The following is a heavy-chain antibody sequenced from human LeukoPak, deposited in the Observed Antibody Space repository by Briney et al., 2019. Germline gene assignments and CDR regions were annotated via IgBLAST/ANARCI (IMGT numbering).Heavy chain of an antibody. D-gene: IGHD1/OR15-1a*01. CDR3: AKDRTTVARIFDY. V-gene: IGHV3-23*01. CDR2: ISASDGST. J-gene: IGHJ4*02. Sequence: GSLRLSCAASGVTFRNYAMSWVRQAPGKGLEWVAGISASDGSTYYADSVQGHFTISRDNSKNTLYLHINSLRAEDTATYYCAKDRTTVARIFDYWGQGTLVTVSS. CDR1: GVTFRNYA.